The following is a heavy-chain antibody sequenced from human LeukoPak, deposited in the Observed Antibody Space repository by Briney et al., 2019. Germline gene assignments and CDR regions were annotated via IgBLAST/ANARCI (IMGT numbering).Heavy chain of an antibody. V-gene: IGHV4-31*02. J-gene: IGHJ5*02. Sequence: NWVRQAPGKGLERIGYISHSGSTYYNPSLKSRVTISLDTSKDRFSLRLSSVTAADTAVYYCARDLWFGEYNWFDPWGQGTLVTVSS. CDR2: ISHSGST. CDR3: ARDLWFGEYNWFDP. D-gene: IGHD3-10*01.